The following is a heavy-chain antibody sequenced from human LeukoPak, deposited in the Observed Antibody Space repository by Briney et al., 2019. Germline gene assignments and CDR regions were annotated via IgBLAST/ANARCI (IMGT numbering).Heavy chain of an antibody. CDR2: IYPGDSDT. CDR1: GYSFTSYW. V-gene: IGHV5-51*01. D-gene: IGHD2-15*01. CDR3: ARPVCSGGSCYSVYFDY. Sequence: GESLKISCKGSGYSFTSYWIGWVRQMPGKGLDWMGIIYPGDSDTRYSPSFQGQVTISADKSISTAYLQWSSLKASDTAMYYCARPVCSGGSCYSVYFDYWGQGTLVTVSS. J-gene: IGHJ4*02.